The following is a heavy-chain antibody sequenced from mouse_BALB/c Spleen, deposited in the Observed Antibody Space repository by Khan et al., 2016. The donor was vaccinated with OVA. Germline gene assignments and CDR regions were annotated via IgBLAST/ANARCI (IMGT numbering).Heavy chain of an antibody. V-gene: IGHV3-2*02. Sequence: QRQGSGPGLVKPSQSLSLTCTVTGYSITRDYAWNWIRQFPGNKLEWMGYISNSGSASYNPSLKSRISITRDTSKNQFFLQLDSVTTEDTATYYCASELGRYYAMDYWGQGTSVTVSS. CDR3: ASELGRYYAMDY. D-gene: IGHD4-1*01. CDR2: ISNSGSA. J-gene: IGHJ4*01. CDR1: GYSITRDYA.